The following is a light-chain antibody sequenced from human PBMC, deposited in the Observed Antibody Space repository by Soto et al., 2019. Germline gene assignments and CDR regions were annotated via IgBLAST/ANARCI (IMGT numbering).Light chain of an antibody. Sequence: EIVLTQSPATLSLSPGESATLSCRASESVSIYISWYQQKPAQAPRLLIYDASNRATGIPTRFSGSGSGTDFSLTISSREPEDFAVYYCQQHSNWPWTTFGQGTRVELK. CDR1: ESVSIY. J-gene: IGKJ1*01. V-gene: IGKV3-11*01. CDR2: DAS. CDR3: QQHSNWPWTT.